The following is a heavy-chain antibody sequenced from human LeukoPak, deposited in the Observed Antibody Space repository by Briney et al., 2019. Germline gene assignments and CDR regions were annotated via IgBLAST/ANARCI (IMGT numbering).Heavy chain of an antibody. V-gene: IGHV1-2*02. D-gene: IGHD6-13*01. CDR3: AREQKLSLDY. J-gene: IGHJ4*02. CDR2: INPNNGGT. CDR1: GYIFTDYY. Sequence: ASVKVSCKASGYIFTDYYMHWVRQAPGQGLEWMGWINPNNGGTNYAQNFQGRVTMTRDMSISTAYMELSSLRSDDTAVYYCAREQKLSLDYWGQGTLVTVSS.